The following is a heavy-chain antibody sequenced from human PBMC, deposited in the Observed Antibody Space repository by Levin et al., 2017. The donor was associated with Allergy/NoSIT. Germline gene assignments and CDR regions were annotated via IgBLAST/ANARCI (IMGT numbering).Heavy chain of an antibody. CDR1: GGSVSSGSYY. D-gene: IGHD6-13*01. J-gene: IGHJ6*02. CDR2: IYYSGST. Sequence: SETLSLTCTVSGGSVSSGSYYWSWIRQPPGKGLEWIGYIYYSGSTNYNPSLKSRVTISVDTSKNQFSLKLSSVTAADTAVYYCARDNSAAGIYYYYGMDVWGQGTTVTVSS. CDR3: ARDNSAAGIYYYYGMDV. V-gene: IGHV4-61*01.